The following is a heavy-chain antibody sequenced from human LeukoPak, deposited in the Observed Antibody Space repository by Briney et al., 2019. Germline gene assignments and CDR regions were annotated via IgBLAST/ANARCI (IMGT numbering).Heavy chain of an antibody. J-gene: IGHJ4*02. CDR3: ARSAGRYYEN. CDR2: INHSGST. CDR1: GGSFSGYY. Sequence: PSETLSLTCAVYGGSFSGYYWSWIRQPPGKGLEWIGEINHSGSTNYNPSLKSRVTISVDTSKNQFSLKLSSVTAADTAVYYCARSAGRYYENWGQGTLVTVSS. D-gene: IGHD3-10*01. V-gene: IGHV4-34*01.